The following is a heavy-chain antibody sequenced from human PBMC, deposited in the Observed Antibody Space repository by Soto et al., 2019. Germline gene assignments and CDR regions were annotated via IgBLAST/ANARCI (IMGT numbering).Heavy chain of an antibody. Sequence: GGSLRLSCAASGFTFSSYAMHWVRQAPGKGLEWVAVISYDGSNKYYADSVKGRFTISRDNSRNTLYLQMNSLRAEDTAVYYCARDLNKFSSSWYKSSDYWGQGTLVTVSS. CDR1: GFTFSSYA. D-gene: IGHD6-13*01. J-gene: IGHJ4*02. CDR2: ISYDGSNK. CDR3: ARDLNKFSSSWYKSSDY. V-gene: IGHV3-30-3*01.